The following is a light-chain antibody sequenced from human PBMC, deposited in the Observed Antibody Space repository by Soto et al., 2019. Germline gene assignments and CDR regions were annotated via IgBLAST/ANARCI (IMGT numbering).Light chain of an antibody. V-gene: IGLV2-8*01. CDR1: SSDVGGYNY. Sequence: QSALTQPPSASGSPGRSVTTSCTGTSSDVGGYNYVSWYQQHPGKAPKLMIYEVSKRPSGVPDRFSGSKSGNTASLTVSGLQAEDEADYYCSSYAGSNNPFVFGTGTKVTVL. CDR3: SSYAGSNNPFV. CDR2: EVS. J-gene: IGLJ1*01.